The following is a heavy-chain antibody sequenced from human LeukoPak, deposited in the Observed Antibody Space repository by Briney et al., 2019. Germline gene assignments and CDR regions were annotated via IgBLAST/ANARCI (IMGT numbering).Heavy chain of an antibody. Sequence: GGSLRLSCAASGFTFSSYAMSWVRQAPGKGLEWVSAISGSGGITSYADSVKGRFTISRDNSKNTLYLQMNSLRAEDTAVYYCAKGQGSGSYPDAFDIWGQGTMVTVSS. CDR3: AKGQGSGSYPDAFDI. CDR1: GFTFSSYA. J-gene: IGHJ3*02. V-gene: IGHV3-23*01. D-gene: IGHD3-10*01. CDR2: ISGSGGIT.